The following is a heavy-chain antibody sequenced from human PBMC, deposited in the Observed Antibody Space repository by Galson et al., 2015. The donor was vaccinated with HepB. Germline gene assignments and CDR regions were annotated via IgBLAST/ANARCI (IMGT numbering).Heavy chain of an antibody. CDR1: GGTFSNYA. CDR3: AVSKLIFEKYHAMDV. D-gene: IGHD2-8*01. V-gene: IGHV1-69*06. Sequence: QSGAEVKKPGASVKVSCKASGGTFSNYAFSWVRQAPGQGLVWMGGIIPIFGTPNYAQKFQGRVAITADKSTNTAYMGLRSLRSEDTAVYYCAVSKLIFEKYHAMDVWGQGTTVTVSS. J-gene: IGHJ6*02. CDR2: IIPIFGTP.